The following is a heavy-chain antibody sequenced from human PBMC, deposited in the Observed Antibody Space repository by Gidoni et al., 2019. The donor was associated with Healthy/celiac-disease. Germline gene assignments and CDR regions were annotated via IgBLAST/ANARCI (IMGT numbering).Heavy chain of an antibody. D-gene: IGHD3-22*01. J-gene: IGHJ4*02. V-gene: IGHV6-1*01. Sequence: WYNDYAVSVKSRITINPDTSKNQFSLQLNSVTPEDTAVYYCARDIPHYYDSSGYLDYWGQGTLVTVSS. CDR3: ARDIPHYYDSSGYLDY. CDR2: WYN.